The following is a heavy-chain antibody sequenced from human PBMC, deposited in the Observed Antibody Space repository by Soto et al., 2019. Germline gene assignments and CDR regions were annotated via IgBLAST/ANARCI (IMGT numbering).Heavy chain of an antibody. CDR2: IYYSGST. Sequence: QVQLQESGPGLVKPSQTLSLTCTVSGGSISSGGYYWSWIRQHPGKGLEWIGYIYYSGSTYYNPSLKSRVTISVDTSKNQFSLKLSSVTAADTTVYYCARDRGLRQGPFDPWGQGTLVTVSS. J-gene: IGHJ5*02. CDR3: ARDRGLRQGPFDP. V-gene: IGHV4-31*03. CDR1: GGSISSGGYY. D-gene: IGHD3-3*01.